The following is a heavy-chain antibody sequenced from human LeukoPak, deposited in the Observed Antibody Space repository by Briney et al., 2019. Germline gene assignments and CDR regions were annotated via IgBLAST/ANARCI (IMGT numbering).Heavy chain of an antibody. Sequence: GGSLRLSCAPSGFSFTAYSMNWVRQAPGRGLEWMSYIGPGGDIYYADSVTGRFTVSRDTAKNSLYLQMNGLRVEDTAVYYCTRRFNSWGQGTLVTVSS. CDR1: GFSFTAYS. CDR2: IGPGGDI. V-gene: IGHV3-48*01. CDR3: TRRFNS. J-gene: IGHJ4*02. D-gene: IGHD4-23*01.